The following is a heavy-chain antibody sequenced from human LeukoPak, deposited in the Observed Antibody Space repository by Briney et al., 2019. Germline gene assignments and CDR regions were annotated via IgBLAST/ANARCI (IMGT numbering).Heavy chain of an antibody. CDR2: IIPILGIA. CDR3: ARDRLGYSYGYPIDY. Sequence: ASVKVSCKASGGTFSSYAISWVRQAPGQGLEWMGRIIPILGIANYAQKFQGRVTITADKSTSTAYMELSGLRSEDTAVYYCARDRLGYSYGYPIDYWGQGTLVTVSS. D-gene: IGHD5-18*01. CDR1: GGTFSSYA. V-gene: IGHV1-69*04. J-gene: IGHJ4*02.